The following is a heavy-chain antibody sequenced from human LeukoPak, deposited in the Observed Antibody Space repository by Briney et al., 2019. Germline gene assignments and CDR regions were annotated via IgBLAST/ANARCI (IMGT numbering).Heavy chain of an antibody. CDR1: GFTFSDYY. J-gene: IGHJ2*01. CDR2: ISSSGSTI. CDR3: ARDRGGVAKRYFDL. V-gene: IGHV3-11*01. Sequence: GGSLRLPCAASGFTFSDYYMSWIRQAPGKGLEWVSYISSSGSTIYYADSVKGRFTISRDNAKNSLYLQMNSLRAEDTAVYYCARDRGGVAKRYFDLWGRGTLVTVSS. D-gene: IGHD3-10*01.